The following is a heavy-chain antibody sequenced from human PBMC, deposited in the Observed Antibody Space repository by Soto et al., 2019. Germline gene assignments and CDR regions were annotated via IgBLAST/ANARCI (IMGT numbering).Heavy chain of an antibody. CDR3: AKGWPGYSSGWFAFDS. CDR1: VFTFSDYG. J-gene: IGHJ3*01. V-gene: IGHV3-30*18. Sequence: GGSLRLSCVASVFTFSDYGMHWVRQAPGKGLEWVAVISYEGSNNYYVDSVKGRFTISRDNSKSTVYLHMDSLRAEDTAVYYCAKGWPGYSSGWFAFDSWGPGTVVTVSS. D-gene: IGHD6-19*01. CDR2: ISYEGSNN.